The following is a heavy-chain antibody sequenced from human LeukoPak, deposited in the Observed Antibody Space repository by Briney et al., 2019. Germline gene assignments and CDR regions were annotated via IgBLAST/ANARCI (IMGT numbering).Heavy chain of an antibody. V-gene: IGHV3-21*01. J-gene: IGHJ3*02. Sequence: GGSLRLSCAASGFTFSSYSMNWVRQAPGKGLEWVSSISSSSSYIYYADSVKGRFTISRDNAKNSLYLQMNSLRAEDTAVYYCALTYITGIVDAFDIWGQGTMVSVSS. CDR1: GFTFSSYS. D-gene: IGHD1-20*01. CDR2: ISSSSSYI. CDR3: ALTYITGIVDAFDI.